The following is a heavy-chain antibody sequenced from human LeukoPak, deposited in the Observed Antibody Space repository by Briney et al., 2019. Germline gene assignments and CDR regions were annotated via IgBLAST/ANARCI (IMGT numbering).Heavy chain of an antibody. J-gene: IGHJ4*02. D-gene: IGHD3/OR15-3a*01. V-gene: IGHV4-39*07. CDR1: GGSISSSSYY. CDR2: IYYSGST. CDR3: ARDSGRNDF. Sequence: SSETLSLTCTVSGGSISSSSYYWGWIRQPPGKGLEWIGSIYYSGSTYYNPSLKSRVTISVDTSKNQFSLKLSSVTAADTAVYYCARDSGRNDFWGQGTLVTVSS.